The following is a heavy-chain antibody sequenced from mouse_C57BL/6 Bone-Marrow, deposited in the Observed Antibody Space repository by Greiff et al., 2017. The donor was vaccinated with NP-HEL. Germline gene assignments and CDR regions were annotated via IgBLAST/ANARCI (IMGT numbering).Heavy chain of an antibody. CDR1: GYSFTGYY. D-gene: IGHD2-3*01. V-gene: IGHV1-42*01. Sequence: DVKLQESGPELVKPGASVKISCKASGYSFTGYYMNWVKQSPEKSLEWIGEINPSTGGTTYNQKFKAKATLTVDKSSSTAYMQLKSLTSEDSAVYYCARIDGYYWGQGTTLTVSS. CDR2: INPSTGGT. J-gene: IGHJ2*01. CDR3: ARIDGYY.